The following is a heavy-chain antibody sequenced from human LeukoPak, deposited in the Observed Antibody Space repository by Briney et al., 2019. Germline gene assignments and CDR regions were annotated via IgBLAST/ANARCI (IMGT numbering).Heavy chain of an antibody. CDR1: GFTFSDHY. V-gene: IGHV3-11*01. D-gene: IGHD4-17*01. Sequence: GGSLRLSCAASGFTFSDHYMSWIRQAPGKGLEWISHISSSGRMINYADSVKGRFTISGDNAKNSLYLQMNSLRAEDTAVYYCARGGGPTVTTQSSIDYWGQGTLVTVTS. CDR2: ISSSGRMI. CDR3: ARGGGPTVTTQSSIDY. J-gene: IGHJ4*02.